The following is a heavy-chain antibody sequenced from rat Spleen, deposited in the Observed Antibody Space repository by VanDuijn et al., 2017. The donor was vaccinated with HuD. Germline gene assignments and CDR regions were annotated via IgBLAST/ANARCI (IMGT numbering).Heavy chain of an antibody. CDR1: GFTFTNYD. V-gene: IGHV5S13*01. J-gene: IGHJ1*01. CDR3: ARAGYLRDWYFDF. D-gene: IGHD2-2*01. CDR2: ISTGGGNI. Sequence: EVQLVASDGGLVQPGRSLKLSCAASGFTFTNYDMAWVRQAPTKGMEGIASISTGGGNIYYRDSVKGRFTISRDNAKNTQYLQMDSRRSEDTSTYYCARAGYLRDWYFDFWGPGTMVTVSS.